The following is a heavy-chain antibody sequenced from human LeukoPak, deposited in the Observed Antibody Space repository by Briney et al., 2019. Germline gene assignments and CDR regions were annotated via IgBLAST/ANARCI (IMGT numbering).Heavy chain of an antibody. CDR1: GYSISSGYY. Sequence: SETLSLTCTVSGYSISSGYYWGWIRQPPGKGLEWIGEINHSGSTNYNPSLKSRVTISVDTSKNQFSLKLSSVTAADTAVYYCARHVKRRWLQYYYFDYWGQGTLVTVSS. D-gene: IGHD5-24*01. CDR3: ARHVKRRWLQYYYFDY. V-gene: IGHV4-38-2*02. J-gene: IGHJ4*02. CDR2: INHSGST.